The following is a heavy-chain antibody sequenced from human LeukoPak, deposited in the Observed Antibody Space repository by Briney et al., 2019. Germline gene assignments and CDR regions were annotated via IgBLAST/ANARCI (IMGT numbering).Heavy chain of an antibody. CDR1: GYTFDDYA. CDR2: ISWNSGSI. V-gene: IGHV3-9*01. J-gene: IGHJ4*02. Sequence: GGSLRLFCAASGYTFDDYAMHWVRQAPVKGLEWVSGISWNSGSIGYADSVKGRFTISRDNAKNSLYLQMNSLRAEDTALYYCAKDGYSSGWLDYWGQGTLVTVSS. D-gene: IGHD6-19*01. CDR3: AKDGYSSGWLDY.